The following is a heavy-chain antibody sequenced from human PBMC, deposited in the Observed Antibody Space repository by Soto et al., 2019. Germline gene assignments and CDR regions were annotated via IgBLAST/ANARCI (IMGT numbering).Heavy chain of an antibody. V-gene: IGHV1-46*04. J-gene: IGHJ4*02. CDR2: INPLPTSGST. Sequence: QVQLVQSGAEVKKPGASVKVSCKASGYIFTNYYIHWVRQAPGQGLEWMAIINPLPTSGSTNYAQKLQGRGTVTRETSTGTVYLELSSLRSDETAVYYCARDLAAAAYWGQGTLVTVSS. CDR3: ARDLAAAAY. D-gene: IGHD6-13*01. CDR1: GYIFTNYY.